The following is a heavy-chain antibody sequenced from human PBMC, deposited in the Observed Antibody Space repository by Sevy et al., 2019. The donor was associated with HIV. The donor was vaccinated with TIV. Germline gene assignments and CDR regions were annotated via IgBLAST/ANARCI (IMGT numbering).Heavy chain of an antibody. CDR1: GGSISTYY. J-gene: IGHJ6*03. D-gene: IGHD2-21*02. V-gene: IGHV4-59*01. CDR2: VYYSGST. Sequence: SETLSLTCTVSGGSISTYYWNWIRQPPGKRLEWIGYVYYSGSTNYNPSLKSRVTISVDTSKNQFSLKFSSVTAADTAVYYCARETDYYYYMDVWGKGTTVTVSS. CDR3: ARETDYYYYMDV.